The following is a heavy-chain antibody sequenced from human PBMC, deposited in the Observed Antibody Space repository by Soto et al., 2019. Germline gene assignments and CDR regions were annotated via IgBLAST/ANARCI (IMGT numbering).Heavy chain of an antibody. D-gene: IGHD6-6*01. Sequence: PGESLKISCKASGYSFTDYWIGWVRQMPGKGLEWMGIIYPGDSDTKYSPSFQGQVTMSADKSISTAYLQWNSLKASDTAMYYCARDGLSSSSSFDYWGEGTLVTVCS. CDR3: ARDGLSSSSSFDY. J-gene: IGHJ4*02. CDR2: IYPGDSDT. V-gene: IGHV5-51*01. CDR1: GYSFTDYW.